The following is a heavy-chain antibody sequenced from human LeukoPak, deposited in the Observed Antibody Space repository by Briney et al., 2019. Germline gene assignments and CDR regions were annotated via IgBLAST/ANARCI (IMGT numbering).Heavy chain of an antibody. CDR3: ARDIAMVPRRFDY. CDR1: GGSFSGYY. D-gene: IGHD5-18*01. J-gene: IGHJ4*02. Sequence: PSETLSLTCAVYGGSFSGYYWSWIRQPPGKGLEWIGEINHSGSTNYNPSLKSRVTISVDTSKNQFSLKLSSVTSADTAVYYCARDIAMVPRRFDYWGQGTLVTVSS. V-gene: IGHV4-34*01. CDR2: INHSGST.